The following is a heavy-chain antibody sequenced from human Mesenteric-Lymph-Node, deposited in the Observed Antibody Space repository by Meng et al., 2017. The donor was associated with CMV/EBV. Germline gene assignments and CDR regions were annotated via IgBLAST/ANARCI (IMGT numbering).Heavy chain of an antibody. CDR3: ARLGGRYCGYDLDVFDY. D-gene: IGHD5-12*01. J-gene: IGHJ4*02. CDR1: LTFRNYW. CDR2: IKTDGSEN. V-gene: IGHV3-7*02. Sequence: LTFRNYWMSWVRQVPGKGLEWVANIKTDGSENHYAESVSGRFTISRDNAKNSLYLQMNGLRPEDTGVYYCARLGGRYCGYDLDVFDYWGQGTLVTVSS.